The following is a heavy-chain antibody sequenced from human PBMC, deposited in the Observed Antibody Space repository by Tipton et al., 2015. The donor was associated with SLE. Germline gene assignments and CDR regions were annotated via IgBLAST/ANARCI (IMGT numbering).Heavy chain of an antibody. J-gene: IGHJ4*02. CDR1: GYSFTTYW. CDR3: ARGGTDGARFFDD. D-gene: IGHD1-26*01. V-gene: IGHV5-51*03. Sequence: QLVQSGAEVKKPGGSLKISCKGSGYSFTTYWIGWVRQMPGKGLERVGIIYPGDSDTGYSPAFQGQATISLDKSTSTAYLQRTSLKASDTAMYYCARGGTDGARFFDDWGLGTLVTVSS. CDR2: IYPGDSDT.